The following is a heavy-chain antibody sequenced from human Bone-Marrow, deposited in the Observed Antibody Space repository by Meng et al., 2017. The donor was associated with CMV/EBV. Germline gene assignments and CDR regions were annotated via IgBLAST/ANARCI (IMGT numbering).Heavy chain of an antibody. D-gene: IGHD3-3*01. V-gene: IGHV4-4*02. CDR2: IYHSGSA. J-gene: IGHJ6*02. CDR3: ARDPPISAYYDFWSGPWGAYYYYGMDV. Sequence: GSLRLSCAVSGGSISSSNWWSWVRQPPGKGLQWIGEIYHSGSANYNPSLKSRVTISVDKSKNQFSLKLSSVTAADTAVYYCARDPPISAYYDFWSGPWGAYYYYGMDVWGQGTTVTISS. CDR1: GGSISSSNW.